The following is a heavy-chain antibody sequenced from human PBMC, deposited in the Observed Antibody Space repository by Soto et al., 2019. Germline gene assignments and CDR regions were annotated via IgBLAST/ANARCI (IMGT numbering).Heavy chain of an antibody. J-gene: IGHJ2*01. D-gene: IGHD1-1*01. Sequence: SETLSLTCTVSGGSISSYYWSWIRQPPGKGLEWIGYIYYSGSTNYNPSLKSRVTISVDTSKNQFSLKLSSVTAADTAVYYRARGERGWYFDLWGRGTLVTVSS. CDR1: GGSISSYY. V-gene: IGHV4-59*01. CDR3: ARGERGWYFDL. CDR2: IYYSGST.